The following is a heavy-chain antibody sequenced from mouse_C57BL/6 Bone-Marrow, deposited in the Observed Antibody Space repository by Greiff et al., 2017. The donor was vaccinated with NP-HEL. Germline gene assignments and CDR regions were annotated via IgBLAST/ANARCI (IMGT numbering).Heavy chain of an antibody. CDR1: GFTFSDYG. CDR2: ISSGSSTI. J-gene: IGHJ1*03. D-gene: IGHD2-4*01. CDR3: ARGLRRRDWYFDV. V-gene: IGHV5-17*01. Sequence: EVHLVESGGGLVKPGGSLKLSCAASGFTFSDYGMHWVRQAPEKGLEWVAYISSGSSTIYYADTVKGRFTISRDNAKNTLFLQMTSLRSEDTAMYYCARGLRRRDWYFDVWGTGTTVTVSS.